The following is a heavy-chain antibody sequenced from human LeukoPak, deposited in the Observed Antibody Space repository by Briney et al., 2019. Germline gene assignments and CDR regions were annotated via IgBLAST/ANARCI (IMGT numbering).Heavy chain of an antibody. Sequence: GGSLRLSCAASGFTFSSHGMHWVRQAPGKGLEWVANIKQDGSEKYYVDSVKGRFTISRDNAKNSLYLQMNSLRAEDTAVYYCARDSPKYSSSWQESAFDIWGQGTMVTVSS. J-gene: IGHJ3*02. CDR2: IKQDGSEK. D-gene: IGHD6-13*01. CDR3: ARDSPKYSSSWQESAFDI. V-gene: IGHV3-7*01. CDR1: GFTFSSHG.